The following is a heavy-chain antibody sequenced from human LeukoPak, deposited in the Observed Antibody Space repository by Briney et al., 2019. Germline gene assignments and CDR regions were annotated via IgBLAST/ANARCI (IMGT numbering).Heavy chain of an antibody. V-gene: IGHV1-2*02. CDR2: INPNSGGT. J-gene: IGHJ4*02. CDR3: ARDKGATQLHPLDY. CDR1: GYTFTGYY. D-gene: IGHD1-26*01. Sequence: ASVKVSCKASGYTFTGYYMHWVRQAPGQGLEWMGWINPNSGGTNYAQKFQGRVSMTRDTSISPAYMELSRLRSDDTAVYYCARDKGATQLHPLDYWGQGTLVTVSS.